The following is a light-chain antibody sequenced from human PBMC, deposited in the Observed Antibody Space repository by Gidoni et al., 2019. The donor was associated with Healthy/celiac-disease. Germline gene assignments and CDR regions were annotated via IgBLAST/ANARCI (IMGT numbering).Light chain of an antibody. CDR2: DAS. V-gene: IGKV1-5*01. CDR1: QSISNW. J-gene: IGKJ1*01. Sequence: DIQVNTSPSTLSASVGDRVNITCRASQSISNWLAWYQQKPGKAPKLLIYDASSLESGVPSRFSGSGSGTEFTLTISSLQPDDFATYYCQQYNRYSAFGQGTKVEIK. CDR3: QQYNRYSA.